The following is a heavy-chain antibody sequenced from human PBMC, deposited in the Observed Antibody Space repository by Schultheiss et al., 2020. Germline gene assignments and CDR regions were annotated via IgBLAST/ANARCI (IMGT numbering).Heavy chain of an antibody. Sequence: SGPTLVKPTQTLTLTCTFSGFSLSTSGMCVSWIRQPPGKALEWLAHIFSNDEKSYSTSLKSRLTISKDTSKSQVVLTMTNMDPVDTATYYCARTDYTHLYYFDYWGQGTLVTVSS. CDR1: GFSLSTSGMC. V-gene: IGHV2-26*01. CDR2: IFSNDEK. D-gene: IGHD4-11*01. J-gene: IGHJ4*02. CDR3: ARTDYTHLYYFDY.